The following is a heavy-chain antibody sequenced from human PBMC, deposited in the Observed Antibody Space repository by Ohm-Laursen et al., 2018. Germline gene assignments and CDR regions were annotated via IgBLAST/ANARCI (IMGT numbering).Heavy chain of an antibody. D-gene: IGHD5-18*01. CDR3: ARGGRGYSYVPFDY. Sequence: VASVKVSCKASGYTFTGYYMHWVRQAPGQGLEWMGWINPNSGGTNYAQKFQGRVTMTRDTSISTAYMELSRLRSDDTAVYYCARGGRGYSYVPFDYWGQGALVTVSS. V-gene: IGHV1-2*02. CDR2: INPNSGGT. J-gene: IGHJ4*02. CDR1: GYTFTGYY.